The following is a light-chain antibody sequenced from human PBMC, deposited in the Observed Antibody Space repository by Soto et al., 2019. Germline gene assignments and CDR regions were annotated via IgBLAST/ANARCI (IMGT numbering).Light chain of an antibody. CDR3: QQSYSTPPIT. V-gene: IGKV1-27*01. Sequence: DLQRTESASSVSAAVGDIVTITCRASQGISNYLAWYQQKPGKVPKLLIYAASTLQSGVPSRFSGSGSGTDFTVTISRSQPEDFATYYCQQSYSTPPITFGQGTRLEIK. J-gene: IGKJ5*01. CDR2: AAS. CDR1: QGISNY.